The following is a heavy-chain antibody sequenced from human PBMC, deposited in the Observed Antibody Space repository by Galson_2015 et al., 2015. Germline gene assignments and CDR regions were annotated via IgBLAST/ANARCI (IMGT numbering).Heavy chain of an antibody. D-gene: IGHD3/OR15-3a*01. J-gene: IGHJ3*02. CDR2: ISKDGSEK. CDR1: GFTFNTYA. CDR3: ARSHRTGLYDAFGI. V-gene: IGHV3-30-3*01. Sequence: SLRLSCAASGFTFNTYAMHWVRQAPGKGLEWVAAISKDGSEKYYADSVKGRLTVSRDNTRETLSLQMNSLRPDDTAVYSCARSHRTGLYDAFGIWGEGTGVSVSS.